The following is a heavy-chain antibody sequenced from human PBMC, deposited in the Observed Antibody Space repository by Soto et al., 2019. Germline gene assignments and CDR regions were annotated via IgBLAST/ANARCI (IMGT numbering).Heavy chain of an antibody. CDR1: GFTFSSYS. D-gene: IGHD6-13*01. J-gene: IGHJ4*02. CDR2: ISSSSSYI. V-gene: IGHV3-21*01. CDR3: ARDPRAAAGLDY. Sequence: GGSLRLSCAASGFTFSSYSMNWVRQAPGKGLGWVSSISSSSSYIYYADSVKGRFTISRDNAKNSLYLQMNSLRAEDTAVYYCARDPRAAAGLDYWGQGTLVTVSS.